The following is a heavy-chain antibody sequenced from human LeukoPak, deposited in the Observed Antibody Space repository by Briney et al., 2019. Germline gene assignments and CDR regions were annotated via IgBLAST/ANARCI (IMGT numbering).Heavy chain of an antibody. CDR3: AKGRGGGSSWFQIDY. CDR2: ISGSGIYT. D-gene: IGHD6-13*01. V-gene: IGHV3-23*01. Sequence: GGSLRLSCAASGFTFSSYAMSWVRQAPGKGLDWVSTISGSGIYTYYADSVKGRFTISRDNSKNTLYLQMNSLRAEDTAVYYCAKGRGGGSSWFQIDYWGQRTRLTVSS. J-gene: IGHJ4*02. CDR1: GFTFSSYA.